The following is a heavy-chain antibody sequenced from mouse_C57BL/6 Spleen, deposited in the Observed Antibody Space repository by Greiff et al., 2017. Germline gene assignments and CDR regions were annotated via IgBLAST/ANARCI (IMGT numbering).Heavy chain of an antibody. D-gene: IGHD2-5*01. Sequence: VQLQQPGAELVKPGASVKLSCKASGYTFTSYWMHWVKQRPGQGLEWIGMIHPNSGSTNYNEKFKSKATLTVDKSSSTAYMQLSSLTSEDAAVYYCGDSNYKGWYCDVWGTGTTVTVSS. CDR1: GYTFTSYW. CDR2: IHPNSGST. J-gene: IGHJ1*03. CDR3: GDSNYKGWYCDV. V-gene: IGHV1-64*01.